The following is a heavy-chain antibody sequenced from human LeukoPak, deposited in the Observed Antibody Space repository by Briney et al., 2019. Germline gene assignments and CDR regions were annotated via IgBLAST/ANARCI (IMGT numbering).Heavy chain of an antibody. Sequence: NASETLSLTCTVSGGSISSYYWSWIRQPPGKGLEWIGYIYYSGSTNYNPSLKSRVTISVDTSKNQFSLKLSSVTAADTAVYYCAREITYYYGSGSYPYFDYWGQGTLVTVSS. J-gene: IGHJ4*02. CDR1: GGSISSYY. V-gene: IGHV4-59*01. CDR2: IYYSGST. D-gene: IGHD3-10*01. CDR3: AREITYYYGSGSYPYFDY.